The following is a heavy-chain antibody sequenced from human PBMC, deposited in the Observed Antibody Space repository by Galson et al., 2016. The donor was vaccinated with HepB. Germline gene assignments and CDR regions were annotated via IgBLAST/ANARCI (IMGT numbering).Heavy chain of an antibody. CDR2: AYYRSKWYN. Sequence: CAISGDSVSRNSAAWNWIRQSPSRGLEWLGRAYYRSKWYNDYAVSVKSRITINPGTSKNQFSLQLNSVTPEDTAVYYCARLWFGALDYWGQGTLVTVSS. CDR1: GDSVSRNSAA. V-gene: IGHV6-1*01. J-gene: IGHJ4*02. D-gene: IGHD3-10*01. CDR3: ARLWFGALDY.